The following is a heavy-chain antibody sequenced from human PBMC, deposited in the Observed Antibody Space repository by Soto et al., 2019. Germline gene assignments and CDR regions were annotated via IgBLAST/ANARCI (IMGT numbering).Heavy chain of an antibody. CDR1: GYTFTSYG. D-gene: IGHD3-22*01. V-gene: IGHV1-18*01. Sequence: ASVKVSCKASGYTFTSYGISWVRQAPGQGLEWMGWISAYNGNTNYAQKLQGRVTMTTDTSTSTAYMELRSLRSDDTAVYYCARDLYYHDSSGYPSFDYWGQGTLVTVSS. J-gene: IGHJ4*02. CDR3: ARDLYYHDSSGYPSFDY. CDR2: ISAYNGNT.